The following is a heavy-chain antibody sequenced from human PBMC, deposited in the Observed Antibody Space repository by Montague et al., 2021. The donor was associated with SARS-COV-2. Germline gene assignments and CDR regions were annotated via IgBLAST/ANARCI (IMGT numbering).Heavy chain of an antibody. CDR1: GGSTASHY. CDR2: VYYNGDT. J-gene: IGHJ3*01. D-gene: IGHD6-19*01. V-gene: IGHV4-59*08. Sequence: SETLSLTCTVSGGSTASHYWNWIRQSPGKRPEWIGYVYYNGDTKCNPSLLSRVTISIDTSENQFSLRLNSVTAADTAVYFSARGWAFDPWGQGRLVTVSS. CDR3: ARGWAFDP.